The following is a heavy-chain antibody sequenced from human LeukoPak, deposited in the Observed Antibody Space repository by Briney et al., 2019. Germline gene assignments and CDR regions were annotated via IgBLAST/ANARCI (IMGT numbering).Heavy chain of an antibody. V-gene: IGHV3-64*01. CDR2: ISSNGCST. CDR3: SRGFPSTDKRSC. CDR1: RFTFSSYA. Sequence: GGSPRLSCAASRFTFSSYAMHWVSQAPGKGLEYVSAISSNGCSTYYANSVKGRFTISRDNSKNTLYLQVGSLRAEDMAVYYCSRGFPSTDKRSCWGQGTLVTVSS. J-gene: IGHJ4*02. D-gene: IGHD5-24*01.